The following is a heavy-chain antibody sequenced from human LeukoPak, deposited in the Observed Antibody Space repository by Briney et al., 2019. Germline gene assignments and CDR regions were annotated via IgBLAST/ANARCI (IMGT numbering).Heavy chain of an antibody. CDR1: GGSISSYY. D-gene: IGHD3-10*01. CDR2: IFYSGST. J-gene: IGHJ4*02. Sequence: SETLSLTCTVSGGSISSYYWTWIRQPPGKGLEWIGYIFYSGSTNYNPSLKSRVTISVDTSKNQCSLKLSSVTAADTAVYYCARALWFGGQYFDYWGQGTLVTVSS. V-gene: IGHV4-59*08. CDR3: ARALWFGGQYFDY.